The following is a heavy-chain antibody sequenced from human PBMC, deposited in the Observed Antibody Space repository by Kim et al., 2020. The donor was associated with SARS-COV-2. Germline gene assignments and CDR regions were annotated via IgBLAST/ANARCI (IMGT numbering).Heavy chain of an antibody. CDR3: ARAQQQLVSYYYYGMDV. CDR2: IIPIFGTA. V-gene: IGHV1-69*13. Sequence: SVKVSCKASGGTFSSYAISWVRQAPGQGLEWMGGIIPIFGTANYAQKFQGRVTITADESTSTAYMELSSLRSEDTAVYYCARAQQQLVSYYYYGMDVWGQGTTVTVSS. CDR1: GGTFSSYA. J-gene: IGHJ6*02. D-gene: IGHD6-13*01.